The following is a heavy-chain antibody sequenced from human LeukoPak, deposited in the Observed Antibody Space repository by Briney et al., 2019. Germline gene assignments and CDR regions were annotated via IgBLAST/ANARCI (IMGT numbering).Heavy chain of an antibody. V-gene: IGHV3-11*04. CDR2: ISSSGSTI. D-gene: IGHD5-12*01. CDR1: GFTFSDYY. CDR3: AKGEYSGYDYDY. Sequence: GGSLRLSCAASGFTFSDYYMSWIRQAPGKGLEWVSYISSSGSTIYYADSVKGRFTISRDNSKNTLYLQMNSLRAEDTAVYYCAKGEYSGYDYDYWGQGTLVTVSS. J-gene: IGHJ4*02.